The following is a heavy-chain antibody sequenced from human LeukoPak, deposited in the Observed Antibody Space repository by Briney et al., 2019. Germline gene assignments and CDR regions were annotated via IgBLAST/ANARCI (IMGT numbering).Heavy chain of an antibody. Sequence: GGSLRLSCEASGFTFRSYAMGWVRQAPGKGLEWVSSISSSSSYIYYADSVKGRFTISRDNAKNSLYLQMNSLRAEDTAVYYCASSLKTDAFDIWGQGTMVTVSS. CDR1: GFTFRSYA. J-gene: IGHJ3*02. CDR2: ISSSSSYI. CDR3: ASSLKTDAFDI. V-gene: IGHV3-21*01.